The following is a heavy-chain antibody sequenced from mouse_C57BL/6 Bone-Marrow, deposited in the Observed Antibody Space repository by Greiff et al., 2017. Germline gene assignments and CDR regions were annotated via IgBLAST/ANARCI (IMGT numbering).Heavy chain of an antibody. Sequence: LVEPGASVKMSCKASGYTFTDYYMNWVKQSHGKSLEWIGVINPYNGGTSYNQKFKGKATLTVDKSSSTAYMELNSLTSEDSAVYYCARWGTFDYWGQGTTLTVSS. CDR2: INPYNGGT. CDR1: GYTFTDYY. D-gene: IGHD3-3*01. V-gene: IGHV1-19*01. CDR3: ARWGTFDY. J-gene: IGHJ2*01.